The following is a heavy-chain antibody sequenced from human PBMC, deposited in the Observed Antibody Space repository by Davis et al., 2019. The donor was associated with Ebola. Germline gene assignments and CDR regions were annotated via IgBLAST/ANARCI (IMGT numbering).Heavy chain of an antibody. J-gene: IGHJ5*02. CDR2: ISYSGST. D-gene: IGHD1-26*01. V-gene: IGHV4-59*01. Sequence: SETLSLTCTVSGCSISSYYWSWIRQPPGKGLEWIGYISYSGSTNYNPSLKSRVTISVDTSKNQLSLKLSSVTAADTAVYYCARGLGIGSWFDPWGQGTLVTVSS. CDR1: GCSISSYY. CDR3: ARGLGIGSWFDP.